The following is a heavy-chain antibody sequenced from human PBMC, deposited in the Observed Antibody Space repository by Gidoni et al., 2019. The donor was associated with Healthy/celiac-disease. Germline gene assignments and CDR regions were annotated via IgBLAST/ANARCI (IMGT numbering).Heavy chain of an antibody. D-gene: IGHD1-26*01. CDR1: GFSLSTSGLG. CDR2: IYWDDDK. J-gene: IGHJ4*02. V-gene: IGHV2-5*02. Sequence: QITLKESGPTLVKPTQTLTLTRTFSGFSLSTSGLGVGWIRQPPGKALEWLALIYWDDDKRYSPSLKSRLTITKDTTKNQVVLTMTNMDPVDTATYYCAHLMGATSKYYFDYWGQGTLVTVSS. CDR3: AHLMGATSKYYFDY.